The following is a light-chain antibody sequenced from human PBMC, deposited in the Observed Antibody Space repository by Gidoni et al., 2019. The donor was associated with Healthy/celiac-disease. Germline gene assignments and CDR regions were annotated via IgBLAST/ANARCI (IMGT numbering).Light chain of an antibody. CDR2: DAS. CDR3: QQRSNWPLT. V-gene: IGKV3-11*01. J-gene: IGKJ4*01. Sequence: EIVFPQSPATLSLSPGARATLSCRARQSVSSYLAWYQQKPGQAPRLLIYDASNRATGIPARFSGSGSGTDFTLTISSLEPEDFAVYYCQQRSNWPLTFXGXTKVEIK. CDR1: QSVSSY.